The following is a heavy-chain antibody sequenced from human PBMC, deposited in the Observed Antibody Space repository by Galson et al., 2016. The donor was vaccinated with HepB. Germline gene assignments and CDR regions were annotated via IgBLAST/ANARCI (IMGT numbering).Heavy chain of an antibody. CDR1: GFTFSSYT. V-gene: IGHV3-21*04. CDR2: IVSSSSYI. D-gene: IGHD3-22*01. J-gene: IGHJ4*02. Sequence: LRLSCAASGFTFSSYTMNWVRQAPGKGLEWVSSIVSSSSYIYYADSVKGRFTISRDNAKNSLSLLMNSLRTEDTAVYYCARVASNGDLRGAFDYWGQGTPVTVSS. CDR3: ARVASNGDLRGAFDY.